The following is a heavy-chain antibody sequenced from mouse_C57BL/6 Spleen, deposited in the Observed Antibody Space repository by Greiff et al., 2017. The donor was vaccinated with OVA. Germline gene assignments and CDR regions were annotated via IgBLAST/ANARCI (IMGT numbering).Heavy chain of an antibody. Sequence: QVQLQQPGAELVRPGTSVKLSCKASGYTFTSYWMHWVKQRPGQGLEWIGVIDPSDSYTNYNQKFKGKATLTVDTSSSTAYMQLSSLTSEDSAVYYCARTGAYYSNYGYFDYWGQGTTLTVSS. D-gene: IGHD2-5*01. CDR2: IDPSDSYT. CDR3: ARTGAYYSNYGYFDY. V-gene: IGHV1-59*01. J-gene: IGHJ2*01. CDR1: GYTFTSYW.